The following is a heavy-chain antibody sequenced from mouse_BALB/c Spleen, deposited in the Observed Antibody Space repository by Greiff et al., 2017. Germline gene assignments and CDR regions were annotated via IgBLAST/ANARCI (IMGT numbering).Heavy chain of an antibody. V-gene: IGHV5-12-2*01. J-gene: IGHJ4*01. CDR1: GFTFSSYT. CDR2: ISNGGGST. CDR3: ARQRYDNAMDY. D-gene: IGHD2-14*01. Sequence: DVQLVESGGGLVQPGGSLKLSCAASGFTFSSYTMSWVRQTPEKRLEWVAYISNGGGSTYYPDTVKGRFTISRDNAKNTLYLQMSSLKSEDTAMYYCARQRYDNAMDYWGQGTSVTVSS.